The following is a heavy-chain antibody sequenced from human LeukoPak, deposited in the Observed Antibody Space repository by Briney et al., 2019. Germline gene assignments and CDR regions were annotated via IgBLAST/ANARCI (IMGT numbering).Heavy chain of an antibody. Sequence: PGGSLRLSCAASGFTFSNYAMHWVRQAPGKGLEWVAIISYDGNDKYYTDSVKGRFTISRDKSKNTLYLQVNSLRAEDTAVYYCARDRDTAMGLWGQGTLVTVSS. D-gene: IGHD5-18*01. CDR1: GFTFSNYA. J-gene: IGHJ4*02. CDR2: ISYDGNDK. CDR3: ARDRDTAMGL. V-gene: IGHV3-30-3*01.